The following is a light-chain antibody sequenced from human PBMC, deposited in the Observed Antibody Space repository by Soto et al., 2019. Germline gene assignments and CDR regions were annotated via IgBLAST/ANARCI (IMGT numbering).Light chain of an antibody. CDR3: QQYHSSSYT. Sequence: DIQMTQSPSTLSSSVGDRVTITCRASQSISTWLAWYQQKPGKAPNLLIYKASSLESGVPSRFSGSGSGTEFPLTISSLQPDDFATYFCQQYHSSSYTFGQGTKLEIK. CDR2: KAS. CDR1: QSISTW. J-gene: IGKJ2*01. V-gene: IGKV1-5*03.